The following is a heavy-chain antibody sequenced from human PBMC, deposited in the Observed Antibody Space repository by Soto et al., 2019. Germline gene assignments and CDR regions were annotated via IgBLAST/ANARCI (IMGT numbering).Heavy chain of an antibody. Sequence: QVQLVQSGAEVKKPGSSVKVSCKASGGTFSSYAISWVRQAPGQGLEWMGGIIPIFGTANYAQKFQGRVTITADESTNTAYMELSSLRSEDTAVYYCARAYSSSSNFYFDYWGQGTLVTVSS. V-gene: IGHV1-69*01. D-gene: IGHD6-6*01. CDR1: GGTFSSYA. J-gene: IGHJ4*02. CDR2: IIPIFGTA. CDR3: ARAYSSSSNFYFDY.